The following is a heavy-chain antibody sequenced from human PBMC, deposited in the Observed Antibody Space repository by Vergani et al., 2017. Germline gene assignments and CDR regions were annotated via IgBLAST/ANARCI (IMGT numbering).Heavy chain of an antibody. J-gene: IGHJ6*02. CDR3: ARDGLADYYYYGMDV. D-gene: IGHD5-12*01. CDR1: GGSISSYY. Sequence: QVQLQESGPGLVKPSETLSLTCTVSGGSISSYYWSWIRLPPGKGLEWIGYIYYSGSTNYNPSLKSRVTISVDTSKNQFSLKLSSVTAADTAVYYCARDGLADYYYYGMDVWGQGTTVTVSS. V-gene: IGHV4-59*01. CDR2: IYYSGST.